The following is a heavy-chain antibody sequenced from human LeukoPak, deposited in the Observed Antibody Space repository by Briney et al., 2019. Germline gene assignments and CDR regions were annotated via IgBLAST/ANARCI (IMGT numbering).Heavy chain of an antibody. CDR2: IYYSGRT. CDR1: GGSISSSSYY. D-gene: IGHD1-26*01. Sequence: SETLSLTCTVSGGSISSSSYYWGWIRQPPGKGLEWIGSIYYSGRTYYGPSLKSRVTIPVDTSRNQFSLKLSSVTAADTAVYYCARVGRMGLFDYWGQGTLVTVSS. J-gene: IGHJ4*02. CDR3: ARVGRMGLFDY. V-gene: IGHV4-39*07.